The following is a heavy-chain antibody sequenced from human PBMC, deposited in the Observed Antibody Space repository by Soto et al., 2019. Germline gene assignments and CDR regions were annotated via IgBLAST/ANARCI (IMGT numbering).Heavy chain of an antibody. CDR3: AKGGYSSGWADLDY. CDR2: ISGSGGST. CDR1: GFTFSSYA. Sequence: LRLSCAASGFTFSSYAMSWVRQAPGKGLEWVSAISGSGGSTYYADSVKGRFTISRDNSKNTLYLQMNSLRAEDTAVYYCAKGGYSSGWADLDYWGQGTLVTVSS. D-gene: IGHD6-19*01. J-gene: IGHJ4*02. V-gene: IGHV3-23*01.